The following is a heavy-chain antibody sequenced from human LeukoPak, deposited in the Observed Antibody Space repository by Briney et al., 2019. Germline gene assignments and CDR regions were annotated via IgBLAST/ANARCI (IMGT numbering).Heavy chain of an antibody. CDR1: GGSFSGYY. Sequence: SETLSLTCAVYGGSFSGYYWSWIRQPPGKGLEWIGEINHSGSTNYNPSLKSRVTISVDTSKNQFSLKLSSVTAADTAVYYCVMGLALVYWGQGTLVTVSS. D-gene: IGHD3-3*02. CDR2: INHSGST. J-gene: IGHJ4*02. CDR3: VMGLALVY. V-gene: IGHV4-34*01.